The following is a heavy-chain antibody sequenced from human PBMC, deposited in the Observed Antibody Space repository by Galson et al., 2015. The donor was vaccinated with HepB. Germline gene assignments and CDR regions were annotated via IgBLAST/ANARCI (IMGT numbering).Heavy chain of an antibody. Sequence: SLRLSCAVSGFSFRSYTMHWVRQAPGKGLEWMSSISYNGDTQNYADSVKGRFTTSRDNSKSTLYLQMNGLRPEDTAVYYCAREDRNAYDFFDYWGQGTLVSVSP. J-gene: IGHJ4*02. CDR2: ISYNGDTQ. D-gene: IGHD2-15*01. V-gene: IGHV3-30*04. CDR3: AREDRNAYDFFDY. CDR1: GFSFRSYT.